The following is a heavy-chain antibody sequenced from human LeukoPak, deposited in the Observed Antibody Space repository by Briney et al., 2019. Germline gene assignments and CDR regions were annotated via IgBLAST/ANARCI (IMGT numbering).Heavy chain of an antibody. CDR2: IWYDGSNK. CDR1: GFSFSSYG. D-gene: IGHD2-15*01. CDR3: ARDPTGYCSGGSCYPAY. V-gene: IGHV3-33*08. J-gene: IGHJ4*02. Sequence: GRSLRLSCAASGFSFSSYGMHWVRQAPGKGLEWVALIWYDGSNKYYADSVKGRFTISRDNSKNTLYLQMNSLRAEDTAVYYCARDPTGYCSGGSCYPAYWGQGTLVTVSS.